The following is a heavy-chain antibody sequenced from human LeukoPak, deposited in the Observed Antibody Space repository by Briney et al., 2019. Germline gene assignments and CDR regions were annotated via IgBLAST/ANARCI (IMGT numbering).Heavy chain of an antibody. V-gene: IGHV3-53*04. J-gene: IGHJ4*02. CDR3: ARGGGDYNPFDY. CDR2: MYSGGST. CDR1: GFTVSSNY. Sequence: GGSLRLSCAVSGFTVSSNYMCWVRQAPGKGLEWVSVMYSGGSTYYADSVKGRFTISRHNSKNTLYLEINSLRPDDTAVYYCARGGGDYNPFDYWGQGTLVTVSS. D-gene: IGHD4-17*01.